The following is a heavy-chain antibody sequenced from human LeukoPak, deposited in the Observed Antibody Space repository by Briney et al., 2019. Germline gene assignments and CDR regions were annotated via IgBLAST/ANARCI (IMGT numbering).Heavy chain of an antibody. J-gene: IGHJ4*02. CDR2: IYSGGTT. D-gene: IGHD3-22*01. CDR1: GFTVSSNY. Sequence: GGSLRLSCAASGFTVSSNYMNWVRHAPEKGLERVSIIYSGGTTYYADSVKGRFTISRDNSKNTLYLQMNSLRAEDTAVYYCARGSDSSGYYYFDYWGQGTLVTVSS. CDR3: ARGSDSSGYYYFDY. V-gene: IGHV3-66*01.